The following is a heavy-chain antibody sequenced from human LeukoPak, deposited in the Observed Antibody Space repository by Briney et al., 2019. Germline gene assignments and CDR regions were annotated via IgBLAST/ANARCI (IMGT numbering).Heavy chain of an antibody. D-gene: IGHD6-19*01. J-gene: IGHJ4*02. V-gene: IGHV3-9*01. CDR2: VSWNSGSI. Sequence: GRSLRLSCAASGFIFDDYAMHWVRQAAGKGLEWVSGVSWNSGSIGYADSVKGRFTISRDNAKNSLYLQMNSLRAEDTAVYYCARDRGSSGWYEFDYWGQGTLVTVSS. CDR1: GFIFDDYA. CDR3: ARDRGSSGWYEFDY.